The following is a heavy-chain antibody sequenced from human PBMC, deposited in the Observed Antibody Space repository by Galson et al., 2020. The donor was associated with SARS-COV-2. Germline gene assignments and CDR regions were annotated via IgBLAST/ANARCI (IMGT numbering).Heavy chain of an antibody. J-gene: IGHJ5*02. CDR3: ATGGGSYRNNWFDP. V-gene: IGHV1-24*01. CDR1: GYTLTELS. Sequence: ASVKVSCKVSGYTLTELSMHWVRQAPGKGLEWMGGFDPEDGETIYAQKFQGRVTMTEDTSTDTADMELSSLRSEDTAVYYCATGGGSYRNNWFDPWGQGTLVTVSS. CDR2: FDPEDGET. D-gene: IGHD1-26*01.